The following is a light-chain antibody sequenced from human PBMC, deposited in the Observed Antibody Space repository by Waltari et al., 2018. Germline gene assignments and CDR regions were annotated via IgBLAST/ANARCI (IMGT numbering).Light chain of an antibody. CDR2: GAS. CDR1: QDIVNF. J-gene: IGKJ4*01. CDR3: QQYENLPPLT. Sequence: DIQMTQSPSSLSASVGDRVTITCQASQDIVNFLNWYQKKPGKAPKLLIYGASNLQTGVPSRFSGSGSGTYFTFTISSLQPEDIATYYCQQYENLPPLTFGGGTKVEIK. V-gene: IGKV1-33*01.